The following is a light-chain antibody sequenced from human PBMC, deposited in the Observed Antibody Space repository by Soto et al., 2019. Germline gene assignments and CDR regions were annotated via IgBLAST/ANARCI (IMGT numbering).Light chain of an antibody. CDR3: QQYKRYAWT. Sequence: DIQMTQSPSTLSASVGDRVTITCRASQSISSWLAWYQQKPGKAPKLLIYDASSLESGVPSRFSGSGSVTEFTLTISSLQPDDFATYYCQQYKRYAWTVGQGTKVEIK. V-gene: IGKV1-5*01. CDR1: QSISSW. CDR2: DAS. J-gene: IGKJ1*01.